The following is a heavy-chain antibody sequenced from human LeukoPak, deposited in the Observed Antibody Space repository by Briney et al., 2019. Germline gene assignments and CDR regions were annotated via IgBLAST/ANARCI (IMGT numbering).Heavy chain of an antibody. V-gene: IGHV1-46*01. D-gene: IGHD2-15*01. J-gene: IGHJ6*03. Sequence: ASVKVSCKASGYTFTSYYMHWVRQAPGQGLEWMGIINPSGGSTSYAQKFQGRVTMTRDMSTSTVYMELSSLRSEDTAVYYCARGIRYCSGGSCYYYYYYMDVWGKGTTVTVSS. CDR3: ARGIRYCSGGSCYYYYYYMDV. CDR1: GYTFTSYY. CDR2: INPSGGST.